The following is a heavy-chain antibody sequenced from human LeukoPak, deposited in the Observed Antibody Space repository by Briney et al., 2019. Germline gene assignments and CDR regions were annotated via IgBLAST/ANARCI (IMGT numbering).Heavy chain of an antibody. Sequence: PGGSLRLSCAASGFTFSSYGMSWVRQAPGKGLEWVSAISGSGGSTYYADSVKGRFTISRDNDKKSMYLQMNSLRADDTAVYYCARQGGYHFPNAFDIWGQGTLVTVSS. CDR1: GFTFSSYG. D-gene: IGHD5-12*01. CDR2: ISGSGGST. J-gene: IGHJ3*02. CDR3: ARQGGYHFPNAFDI. V-gene: IGHV3-23*01.